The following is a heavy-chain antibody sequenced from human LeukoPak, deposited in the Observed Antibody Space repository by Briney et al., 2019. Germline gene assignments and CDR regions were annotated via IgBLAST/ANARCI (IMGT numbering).Heavy chain of an antibody. V-gene: IGHV4-34*01. CDR3: ARGARLSRAGRGSRAYGMDV. Sequence: PSETLSLTCAVYGGSFSGYYWSWIRQPPGKGLEWIGEINHSGSTNYNPSLKSRVTISVDTSKNQFSLKLSSVTAADTAVYYCARGARLSRAGRGSRAYGMDVWGQGTTVTVSS. D-gene: IGHD3-10*01. CDR2: INHSGST. J-gene: IGHJ6*02. CDR1: GGSFSGYY.